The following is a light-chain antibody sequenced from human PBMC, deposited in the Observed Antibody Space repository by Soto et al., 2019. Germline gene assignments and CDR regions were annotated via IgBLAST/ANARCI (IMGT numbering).Light chain of an antibody. J-gene: IGKJ1*01. CDR1: QSISYY. Sequence: DIQMTQSPSSLSASVGDRVTITCRASQSISYYLNWYQQKQGRAPRLLIYSTSTLQSGVPSKFSGSASGTDFTLTISSLQPEDFATYYRQQSYSTPWTFGQGTKVDTK. CDR3: QQSYSTPWT. V-gene: IGKV1-39*01. CDR2: STS.